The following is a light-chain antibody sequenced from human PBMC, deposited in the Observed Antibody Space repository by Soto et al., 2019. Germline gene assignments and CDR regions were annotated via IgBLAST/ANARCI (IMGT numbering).Light chain of an antibody. CDR3: QQSGT. Sequence: EIVLTQSPGTLSLSPGERATLSCRASQIVSGKYLDWYHQRPGQAPRVLIHSASSRATGIPDRFSGSGSGSDFTITISRLEPEDFAVYYCQQSGTFGQGTKVDIK. CDR1: QIVSGKY. V-gene: IGKV3-20*01. CDR2: SAS. J-gene: IGKJ1*01.